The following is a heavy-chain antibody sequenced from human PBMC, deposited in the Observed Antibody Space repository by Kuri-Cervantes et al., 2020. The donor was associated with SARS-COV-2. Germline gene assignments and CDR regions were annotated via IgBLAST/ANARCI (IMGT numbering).Heavy chain of an antibody. CDR2: IGYDGSRK. J-gene: IGHJ4*02. CDR1: GFILSRYG. Sequence: GESLKISCEASGFILSRYGMHWVRQAPGKGLEWVAAIGYDGSRKHYSDSLKGRFTISRDNSQNTVYLQMSTLRDDDTAVYYCAKEGSSGWYGGDWGQGALVPSPQ. V-gene: IGHV3-30*18. D-gene: IGHD6-19*01. CDR3: AKEGSSGWYGGD.